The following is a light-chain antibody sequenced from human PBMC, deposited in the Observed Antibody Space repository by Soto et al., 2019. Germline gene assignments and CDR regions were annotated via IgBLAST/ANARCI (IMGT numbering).Light chain of an antibody. V-gene: IGKV3-20*01. CDR2: GIS. CDR1: QTVTRSY. J-gene: IGKJ5*01. CDR3: HQYDGSPVT. Sequence: EIGLTQSPGTLSLSPGERATLSCRASQTVTRSYLAWYQHKPGQAPRLLISGISRRAPGIPDRFSGDGSGTDFTLTISRLEPEDYAVYYCHQYDGSPVTFGQGTRLEIK.